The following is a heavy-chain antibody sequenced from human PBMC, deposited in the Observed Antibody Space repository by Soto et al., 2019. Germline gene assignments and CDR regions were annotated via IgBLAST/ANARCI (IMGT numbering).Heavy chain of an antibody. CDR1: GGTISSYS. J-gene: IGHJ4*02. V-gene: IGHV1-69*01. CDR2: IIHIFGTA. D-gene: IGHD1-26*01. Sequence: QVQLVQSGAEVKKPGSSVKVSCKASGGTISSYSINWVRQAPGQGLEWMGEIIHIFGTANYAQKSQGRVTITADESTSTAYMELSSLRSEDTTVYYCARDGGRHSGGIDYWCQGTLVTVSS. CDR3: ARDGGRHSGGIDY.